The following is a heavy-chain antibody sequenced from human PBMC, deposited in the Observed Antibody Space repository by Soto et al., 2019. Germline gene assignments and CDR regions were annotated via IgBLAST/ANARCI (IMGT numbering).Heavy chain of an antibody. J-gene: IGHJ6*02. V-gene: IGHV1-3*01. CDR2: INAGNGNT. CDR3: ARDPSMGCNPDEYYYYYGMYV. Sequence: SVKVSCKASGYTFTSYAMHWVRQAPGQRLESMGWINAGNGNTKYSQKFQGRVTITRDTSASAAYMELSSLRSDDTAVYYCARDPSMGCNPDEYYYYYGMYVWGQGTTVTVSS. D-gene: IGHD2-15*01. CDR1: GYTFTSYA.